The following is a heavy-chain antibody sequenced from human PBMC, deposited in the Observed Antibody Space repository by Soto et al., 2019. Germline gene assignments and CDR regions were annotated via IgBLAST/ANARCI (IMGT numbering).Heavy chain of an antibody. CDR3: ARYSTTLDY. Sequence: SETLSLTCTVSGGSISSYYWSWIRQPPGKGLEWIGYIYYSGSTNYNPSLQSRVTISVDTSKNQFSLKLSSVTAADTAVYYCARYSTTLDYWGQGALVTVSS. CDR1: GGSISSYY. V-gene: IGHV4-59*01. CDR2: IYYSGST. D-gene: IGHD1-7*01. J-gene: IGHJ4*02.